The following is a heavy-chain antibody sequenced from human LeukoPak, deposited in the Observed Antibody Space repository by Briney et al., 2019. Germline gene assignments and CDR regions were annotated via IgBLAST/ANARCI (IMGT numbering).Heavy chain of an antibody. CDR3: ARSTGTYTYMDV. CDR1: GYSISSSYY. V-gene: IGHV4-38-2*02. Sequence: MTSETLSLTCTVSGYSISSSYYWSWIRQPPGKGLEWIGSIYHSGSTYYNPSLKSRVTISVDTSNNQFSLKVKSVTAADTAVYYCARSTGTYTYMDVWGKGTTVTVSS. J-gene: IGHJ6*03. CDR2: IYHSGST. D-gene: IGHD1/OR15-1a*01.